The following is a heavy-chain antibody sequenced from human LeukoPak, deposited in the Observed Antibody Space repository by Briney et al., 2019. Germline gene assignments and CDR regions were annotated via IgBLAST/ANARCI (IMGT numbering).Heavy chain of an antibody. CDR2: IYYSGST. V-gene: IGHV4-39*07. CDR1: GGSISSSSYY. CDR3: ARVDDYYDSSGYWFDP. D-gene: IGHD3-22*01. Sequence: SETLSLTCTVSGGSISSSSYYWGWIRQPPGKGLEWIGSIYYSGSTYYNPSLKSRVTISVDTSKNQFSLKLSSVTAADTAVYYCARVDDYYDSSGYWFDPWGQGTLVTVSS. J-gene: IGHJ5*02.